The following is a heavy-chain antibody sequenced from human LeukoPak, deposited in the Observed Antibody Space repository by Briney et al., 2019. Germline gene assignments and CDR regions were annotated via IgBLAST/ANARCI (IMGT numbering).Heavy chain of an antibody. V-gene: IGHV3-23*01. CDR3: ATDRGWRTSGYYLYYFEY. CDR2: ISGSGGRT. CDR1: GFTLSSCA. J-gene: IGHJ4*02. Sequence: PGGSLRLSCAASGFTLSSCAMSWVRQAPGKGLEWVSVISGSGGRTYYADSVKGRFTISRDNSKNTLYLQMSSLRAEDTAVYYCATDRGWRTSGYYLYYFEYWGQGTLVTYSS. D-gene: IGHD3-3*01.